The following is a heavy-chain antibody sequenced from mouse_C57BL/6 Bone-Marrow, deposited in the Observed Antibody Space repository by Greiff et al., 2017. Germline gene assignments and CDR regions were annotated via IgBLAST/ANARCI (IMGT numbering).Heavy chain of an antibody. J-gene: IGHJ3*01. CDR1: GYTFTSYW. CDR3: AREGLLWFFAY. V-gene: IGHV1-69*01. Sequence: QVQLQQPGAELVMPGASVKLSCKASGYTFTSYWMHWVKQRPGQGLEWIGEIDPSDSYTNYNHKFKGKSTLTLDKSSSTAYMQLSSLTSEDSAVYYCAREGLLWFFAYWGQGTLLTVSA. D-gene: IGHD2-9*01. CDR2: IDPSDSYT.